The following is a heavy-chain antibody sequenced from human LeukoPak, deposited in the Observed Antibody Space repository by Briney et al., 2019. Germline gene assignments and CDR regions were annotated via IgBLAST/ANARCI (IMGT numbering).Heavy chain of an antibody. J-gene: IGHJ5*02. CDR2: IYTSGST. Sequence: RPSETLSLTCTVSGGSISSYYWSWIRQPAGKGLEWIGRIYTSGSTTYNPSLKSRVTMSVNTPKNQFSLKLSSVTAADTAVYYCERDSGTTGEVKFDPWGQGTLVTVSS. V-gene: IGHV4-4*07. D-gene: IGHD3-10*01. CDR1: GGSISSYY. CDR3: ERDSGTTGEVKFDP.